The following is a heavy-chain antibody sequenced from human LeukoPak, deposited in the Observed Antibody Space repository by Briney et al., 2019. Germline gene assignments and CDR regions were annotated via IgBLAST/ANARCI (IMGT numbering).Heavy chain of an antibody. Sequence: GGSLSLSCTASGFTFSRYSMNWVRQAPGRGLEWVSYISSTSTTIYYADSVKGRFTISRDNAKNSLYLQMNSLRAEDTAVYYCASASFDPWGQGTLVTVSS. J-gene: IGHJ5*02. CDR3: ASASFDP. CDR1: GFTFSRYS. CDR2: ISSTSTTI. V-gene: IGHV3-48*01.